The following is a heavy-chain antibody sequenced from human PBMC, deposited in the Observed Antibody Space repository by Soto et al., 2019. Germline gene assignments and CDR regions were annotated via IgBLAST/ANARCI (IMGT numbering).Heavy chain of an antibody. Sequence: QVQLVESGGGVVQPGRSLRLSCAASGFTFSSYAMHWVRQAPGKGLEWVAVISYDGSNKYYADSVKGRFTISRDNSKNTLYLQMNSLRAEDTAVYYCARLGVTFDYWGQGTLVTVSS. CDR2: ISYDGSNK. J-gene: IGHJ4*02. CDR1: GFTFSSYA. V-gene: IGHV3-30-3*01. D-gene: IGHD1-26*01. CDR3: ARLGVTFDY.